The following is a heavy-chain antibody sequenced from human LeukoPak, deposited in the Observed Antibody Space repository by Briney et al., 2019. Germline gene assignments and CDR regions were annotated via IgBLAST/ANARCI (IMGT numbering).Heavy chain of an antibody. Sequence: GASVKVSCKASGYTFTGYYMHWVRQAPGQGLEWMGWINPNSGGTNYAQKFQGRVTMTRDTSISTAYMELSRLRSDDTAVYYCARDHYDSSGYYFHYWGQGTLVTVSS. J-gene: IGHJ4*02. CDR1: GYTFTGYY. CDR3: ARDHYDSSGYYFHY. D-gene: IGHD3-22*01. V-gene: IGHV1-2*02. CDR2: INPNSGGT.